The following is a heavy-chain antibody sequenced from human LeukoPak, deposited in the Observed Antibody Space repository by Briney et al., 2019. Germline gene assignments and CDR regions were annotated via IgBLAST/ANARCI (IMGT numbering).Heavy chain of an antibody. CDR3: ARQVPARGLFRGTWFDP. CDR2: INPNSGGT. J-gene: IGHJ5*02. Sequence: ASVKVSCKASGYTFTGYYMHWVRQAPGQGLEWMGWINPNSGGTNYAQKFQGRVTMTRDTSISTAYMELSSLRSEDTAVYYCARQVPARGLFRGTWFDPWGQGTLVTVSS. D-gene: IGHD3-10*01. V-gene: IGHV1-2*02. CDR1: GYTFTGYY.